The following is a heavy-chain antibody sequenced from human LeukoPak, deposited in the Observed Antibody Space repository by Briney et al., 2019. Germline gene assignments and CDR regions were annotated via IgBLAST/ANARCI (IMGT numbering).Heavy chain of an antibody. V-gene: IGHV4-39*07. Sequence: PSETLSLTCTVSGGSISSSSYYWGWIRQPPGKGLEWIGSIYYSGSTYYNPSLKSRVTISVDRSKNQFSLKLSSVTAADTAVYYCARGGSVGGTRFDIWGQGTMVTVSS. CDR2: IYYSGST. J-gene: IGHJ3*02. CDR1: GGSISSSSYY. CDR3: ARGGSVGGTRFDI. D-gene: IGHD2-15*01.